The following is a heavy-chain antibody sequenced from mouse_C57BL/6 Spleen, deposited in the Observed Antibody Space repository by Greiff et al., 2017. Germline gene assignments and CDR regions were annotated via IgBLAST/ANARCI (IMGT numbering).Heavy chain of an antibody. D-gene: IGHD2-5*01. CDR1: GYTFTSYW. Sequence: QVQLQPPGAELVRPGSSVKLSCKASGYTFTSYWMHWVKQRPIQGLEWIGNIDPSDSETHYNQKFKDKATLTVDKSSSTAYMQLSSLTSEDSAVYYCARDYSNYVRYFDVWGTGTTVTVSS. V-gene: IGHV1-52*01. J-gene: IGHJ1*03. CDR3: ARDYSNYVRYFDV. CDR2: IDPSDSET.